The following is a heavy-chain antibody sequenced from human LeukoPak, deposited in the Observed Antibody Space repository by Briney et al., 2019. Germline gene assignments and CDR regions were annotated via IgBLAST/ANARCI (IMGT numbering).Heavy chain of an antibody. V-gene: IGHV4-34*01. CDR3: ARARGLYYYDSSGYIIDY. D-gene: IGHD3-22*01. Sequence: PSETLSLTCAVSGGSLSGYYWTWIRQPPGKGLEWIGEINHSGSTNYNPSLKSRVTISVDTSKNQFSLKLSSVTAADTAVYYCARARGLYYYDSSGYIIDYWGQGTLVTVSS. CDR1: GGSLSGYY. CDR2: INHSGST. J-gene: IGHJ4*02.